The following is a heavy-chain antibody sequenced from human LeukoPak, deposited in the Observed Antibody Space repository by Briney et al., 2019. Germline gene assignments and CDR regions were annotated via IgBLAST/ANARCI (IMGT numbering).Heavy chain of an antibody. J-gene: IGHJ4*02. CDR1: GFIFSSYS. V-gene: IGHV3-21*01. D-gene: IGHD3-22*01. CDR2: ISSSSSYI. CDR3: ARDRDDTSGYYPRALKY. Sequence: GGSLRLSCAASGFIFSSYSMNWVRQAPGKGLEWVSSISSSSSYIFYADSVEGRFTISRDNAKNSLYLQMNSLRAEDTAVYYCARDRDDTSGYYPRALKYWGQGTLVTVSS.